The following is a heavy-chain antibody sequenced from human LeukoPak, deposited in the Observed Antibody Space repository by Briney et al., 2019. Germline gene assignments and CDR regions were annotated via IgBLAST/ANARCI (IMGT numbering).Heavy chain of an antibody. D-gene: IGHD2/OR15-2a*01. J-gene: IGHJ5*02. CDR2: ISSSSSYR. V-gene: IGHV3-21*01. CDR3: ARGKTSQNIVTRKTYNWFDP. CDR1: GFTLSSYS. Sequence: GGSLRLSCAASGFTLSSYSMNWVRQAPGKGLEWVSSISSSSSYRYYADSVKGRFTISRDNAKNSLYLQMKSLRAEDTAVYYCARGKTSQNIVTRKTYNWFDPWGQGTLVTVSS.